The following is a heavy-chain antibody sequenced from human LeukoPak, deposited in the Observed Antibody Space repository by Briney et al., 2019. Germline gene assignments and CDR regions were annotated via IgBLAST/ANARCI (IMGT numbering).Heavy chain of an antibody. CDR1: GYTFTGYY. V-gene: IGHV1-2*02. D-gene: IGHD3-22*01. J-gene: IGHJ4*02. CDR2: INPNSGGT. Sequence: ASLKVSCKASGYTFTGYYMHWVRQAPGQGLEWMGWINPNSGGTNYAQTLQGRVTMTRDTSISIVYMELSRLRTDDTAVYYCARALRYDDSSGYYAYWGQGTLVTVSS. CDR3: ARALRYDDSSGYYAY.